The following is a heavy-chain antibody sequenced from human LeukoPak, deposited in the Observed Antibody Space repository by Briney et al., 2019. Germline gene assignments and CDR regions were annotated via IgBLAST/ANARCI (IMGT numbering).Heavy chain of an antibody. V-gene: IGHV3-30*02. CDR3: ARDLGVIVHPSDY. CDR1: GFSFSSYG. Sequence: GGSLRLSCAGSGFSFSSYGMHWVRQAPGKGLEWMAFIRSDGSNKYYADSVKGRFTISRDNAKNSLYLQMNSLRAEDTAVYYCARDLGVIVHPSDYWGQGTLVTVSS. D-gene: IGHD3-16*02. CDR2: IRSDGSNK. J-gene: IGHJ4*02.